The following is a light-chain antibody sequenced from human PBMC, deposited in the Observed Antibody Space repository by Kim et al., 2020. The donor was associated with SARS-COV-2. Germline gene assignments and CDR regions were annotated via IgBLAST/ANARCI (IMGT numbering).Light chain of an antibody. CDR2: GAS. CDR3: QQYGSSPKT. J-gene: IGKJ1*01. CDR1: QSVSNSY. V-gene: IGKV3D-20*01. Sequence: EIVLTQSPVTLSLSPGERATLSCGASQSVSNSYLAWYQQKPGLAPRLLVYGASTRATGIPDRFSGSGSGTDFTLTISRLEPEDFAVYYCQQYGSSPKTFGQWTKVDIK.